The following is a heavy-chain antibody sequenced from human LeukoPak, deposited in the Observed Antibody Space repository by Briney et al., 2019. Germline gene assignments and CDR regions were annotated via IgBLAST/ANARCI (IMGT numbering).Heavy chain of an antibody. J-gene: IGHJ4*02. CDR3: ARDSTRKIVLKGYSSGWSPDY. Sequence: PGGSLRLSCAASGFTFSDYYMSWIRQAPGKGLEWVSYISSSGSTIYYADSVKGRFTISRDNAKNSLYLQMNSLRAEDTAVYYCARDSTRKIVLKGYSSGWSPDYWGQGTLVTVSS. D-gene: IGHD6-19*01. V-gene: IGHV3-11*01. CDR1: GFTFSDYY. CDR2: ISSSGSTI.